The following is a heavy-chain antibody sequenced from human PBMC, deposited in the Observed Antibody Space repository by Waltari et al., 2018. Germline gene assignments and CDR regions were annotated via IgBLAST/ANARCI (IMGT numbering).Heavy chain of an antibody. CDR2: IYYSGST. CDR3: ARALAVAGRYYYYMDV. V-gene: IGHV4-59*01. J-gene: IGHJ6*03. D-gene: IGHD6-19*01. CDR1: GGSISSYY. Sequence: QVQLQESGPGLVKPSETLSLTCTVSGGSISSYYWSWIRQPPGKGLEWIGYIYYSGSTNYNPSLKSRVTISVDTSKNQFSLKLSSVTAADTAVYYCARALAVAGRYYYYMDVWGKGTTVTVSS.